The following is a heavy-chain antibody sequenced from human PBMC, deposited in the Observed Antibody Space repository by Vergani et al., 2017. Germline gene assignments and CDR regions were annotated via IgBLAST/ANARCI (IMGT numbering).Heavy chain of an antibody. Sequence: QVTLQESGPVLVKPTETLTLTCTVSGFSLSNARMGVSWIRQPPGKALEWLAHIFSNDEKSYSTSLKSRLTISKDTSKSQVVLTMTNMDPVDTATCYCARTRGYSYGYDYWGQGTLVTVSS. V-gene: IGHV2-26*01. D-gene: IGHD5-18*01. CDR2: IFSNDEK. CDR3: ARTRGYSYGYDY. CDR1: GFSLSNARMG. J-gene: IGHJ4*02.